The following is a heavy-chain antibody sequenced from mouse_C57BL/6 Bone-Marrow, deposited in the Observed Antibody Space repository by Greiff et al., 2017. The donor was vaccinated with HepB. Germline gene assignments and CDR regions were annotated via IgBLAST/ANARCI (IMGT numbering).Heavy chain of an antibody. D-gene: IGHD2-1*01. CDR2: IHPNSGST. J-gene: IGHJ3*01. V-gene: IGHV1-64*01. CDR3: ARGALLFFAY. Sequence: QVQLQQPGAELVKPGASVKLSCKASGYTFTSYWMHWVKQRPGQGLEWIGIIHPNSGSTNYNEKFKSKATLTVDKSSSTAYMQLSSLTSEDSAVYYCARGALLFFAYWGQGTLVTVSA. CDR1: GYTFTSYW.